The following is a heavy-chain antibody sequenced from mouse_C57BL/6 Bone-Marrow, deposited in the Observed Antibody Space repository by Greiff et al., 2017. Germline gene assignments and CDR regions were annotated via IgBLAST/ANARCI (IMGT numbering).Heavy chain of an antibody. J-gene: IGHJ2*01. CDR1: GYTFTDYY. CDR2: LNPYNGGT. Sequence: EVQLQQSGPVLVKPGASVKMSCKASGYTFTDYYMNWVKQSHGKSLEWIGVLNPYNGGTSYNQKFKGKATLTVDKSSSTAYMELNSLTSEDSAVYYCAREGYGNFDDWGQGTTLTVSS. CDR3: AREGYGNFDD. D-gene: IGHD2-10*02. V-gene: IGHV1-19*01.